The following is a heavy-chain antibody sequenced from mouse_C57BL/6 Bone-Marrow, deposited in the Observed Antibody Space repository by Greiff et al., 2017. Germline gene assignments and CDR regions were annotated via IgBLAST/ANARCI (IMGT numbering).Heavy chain of an antibody. J-gene: IGHJ1*03. D-gene: IGHD1-1*01. CDR1: GFTFSSYA. V-gene: IGHV5-9-1*02. CDR3: TRGAYYYGSSYVDWYFDV. CDR2: ISSGGDYI. Sequence: EVMLVESGEGLVKPGGSLKLSCAASGFTFSSYAMSWVRQTPETRLEWVAYISSGGDYIYYADTVKGRFTISRDNARNTLYLQMSSLKSEDTDMYYCTRGAYYYGSSYVDWYFDVWGTGTTVTVSS.